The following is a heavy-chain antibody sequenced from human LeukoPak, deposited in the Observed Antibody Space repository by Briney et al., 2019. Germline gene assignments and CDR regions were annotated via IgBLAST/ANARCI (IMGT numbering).Heavy chain of an antibody. Sequence: GGSLRLSCAASGFTFSSYGMHWVRQAPGKGLEWVAVISYDGSNKYYADSVKGRFTISRDNSKNTLYLQMNSLRAEDTAVYYCAKETGFDYWGQGTLVTVSS. D-gene: IGHD7-27*01. V-gene: IGHV3-30*18. J-gene: IGHJ4*02. CDR1: GFTFSSYG. CDR2: ISYDGSNK. CDR3: AKETGFDY.